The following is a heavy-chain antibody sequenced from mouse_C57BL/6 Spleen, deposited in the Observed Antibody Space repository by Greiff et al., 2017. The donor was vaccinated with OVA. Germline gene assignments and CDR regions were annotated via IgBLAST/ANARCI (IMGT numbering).Heavy chain of an antibody. CDR1: GYTFTSYW. J-gene: IGHJ2*01. CDR3: AGEGYYYDSSYSYYFDY. CDR2: INPSSGYT. D-gene: IGHD1-1*01. Sequence: QVQLQQSGAELAKPGASVKLSCKASGYTFTSYWMHWVNQRPGQGLEWIGYINPSSGYTKYNQKFKDKATLTVDKSSSTAYMQLSSLTYEDSAVDYCAGEGYYYDSSYSYYFDYWGQGTTLTVSS. V-gene: IGHV1-7*01.